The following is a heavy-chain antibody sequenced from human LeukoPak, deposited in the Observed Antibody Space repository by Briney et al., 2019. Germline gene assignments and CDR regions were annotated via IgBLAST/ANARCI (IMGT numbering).Heavy chain of an antibody. J-gene: IGHJ6*03. CDR3: AVGGRYYYYMDV. V-gene: IGHV4-4*09. CDR2: IYTSGST. Sequence: PSETLSLTCTVSGGSISSYYWSWIRQPPGKGLEWIGYIYTSGSTNYNPSLKSRVTISVDTSKNQFSLKLSSVTAADTAVYYCAVGGRYYYYMDVWGKGTTVTVSS. CDR1: GGSISSYY. D-gene: IGHD1-26*01.